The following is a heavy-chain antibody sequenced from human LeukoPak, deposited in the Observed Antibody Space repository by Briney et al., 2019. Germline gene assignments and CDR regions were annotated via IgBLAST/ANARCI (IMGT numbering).Heavy chain of an antibody. D-gene: IGHD2-15*01. J-gene: IGHJ4*02. CDR2: IYHSGST. CDR1: GASISSIYW. V-gene: IGHV4-4*02. Sequence: SGTLSLPCSVSGASISSIYWWSWVRQPPGKGLEWIGEIYHSGSTNYNPSLRSRVTIAVDKSKNQFSLNLSSVTAADTAVYYCASRVVVAASGYWGQATLVTVSS. CDR3: ASRVVVAASGY.